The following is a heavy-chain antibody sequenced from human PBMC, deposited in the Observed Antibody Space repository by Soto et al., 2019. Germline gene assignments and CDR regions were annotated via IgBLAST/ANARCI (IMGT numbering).Heavy chain of an antibody. V-gene: IGHV3-33*01. CDR1: GFTFSSYA. CDR2: IWFDGSNT. CDR3: ARDFSMVIVAPGY. J-gene: IGHJ4*02. Sequence: GSLRLSCAASGFTFSSYAMHWVRQAPGKGLEWVGFIWFDGSNTFYAESVKGRFTISRDNSKNTVYLQISALRAEDTAVYYCARDFSMVIVAPGYWGQGTLVTVSS. D-gene: IGHD5-12*01.